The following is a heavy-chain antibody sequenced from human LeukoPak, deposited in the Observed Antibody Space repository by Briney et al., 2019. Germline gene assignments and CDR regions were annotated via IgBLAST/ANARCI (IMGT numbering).Heavy chain of an antibody. Sequence: GGSLRLSCTASGFTFGDYAMSWVRQAPGKGLEWVGFIRSKAYGGTTEYAASVKGRFTISRDDSKSIAYLQMNSLKTDDTAVYYCTRARWDTTVVRGDYWGQGTLVTVSS. D-gene: IGHD5-18*01. V-gene: IGHV3-49*04. J-gene: IGHJ4*02. CDR1: GFTFGDYA. CDR3: TRARWDTTVVRGDY. CDR2: IRSKAYGGTT.